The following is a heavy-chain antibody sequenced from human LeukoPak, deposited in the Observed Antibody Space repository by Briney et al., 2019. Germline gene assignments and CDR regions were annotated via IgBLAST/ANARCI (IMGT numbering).Heavy chain of an antibody. Sequence: ASVKVSCKASGGTFSSYAISWVRQAPGQGLEWMGGIIPIFGTANYEQKFQGRVTITADESTSTAYMELSSLRSEDTAVYYCARAVPNNYGSGSYYYYGMDVWGQGTTVTVSS. CDR3: ARAVPNNYGSGSYYYYGMDV. CDR1: GGTFSSYA. CDR2: IIPIFGTA. J-gene: IGHJ6*02. V-gene: IGHV1-69*13. D-gene: IGHD3-10*01.